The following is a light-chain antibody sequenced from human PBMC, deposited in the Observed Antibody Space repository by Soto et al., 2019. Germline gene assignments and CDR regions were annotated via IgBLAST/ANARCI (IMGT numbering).Light chain of an antibody. CDR1: SSDVGSYNL. J-gene: IGLJ1*01. CDR3: CSYAGSTSFYV. V-gene: IGLV2-23*02. Sequence: QSALTQPASVSGSPGQSITISCTATSSDVGSYNLVSWYQQHPGKAPKLMIYDVNKRPSGVSNRFSGSKSGNTASLTISGLQAEDEADYYCCSYAGSTSFYVFGTGTKLTVL. CDR2: DVN.